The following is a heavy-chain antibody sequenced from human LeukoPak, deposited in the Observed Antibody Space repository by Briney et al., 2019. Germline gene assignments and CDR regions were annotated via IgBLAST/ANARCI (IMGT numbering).Heavy chain of an antibody. CDR1: GFTFDDYG. D-gene: IGHD3-22*01. CDR3: ARDLGEYYYDSSGYPGPVDY. Sequence: GGSLRLSCAASGFTFDDYGMSWVRQAPGKGLEWVSGINWNGGSTGYADSVKGRFTISRENDKNSLYLQMNSLRAEDTASYYCARDLGEYYYDSSGYPGPVDYWGQGTLVTVSS. V-gene: IGHV3-20*04. J-gene: IGHJ4*02. CDR2: INWNGGST.